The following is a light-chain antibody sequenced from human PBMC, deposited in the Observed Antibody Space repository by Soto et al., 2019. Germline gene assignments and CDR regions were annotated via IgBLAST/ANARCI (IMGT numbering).Light chain of an antibody. J-gene: IGKJ4*01. CDR3: QQSYSTPLT. CDR2: AAS. V-gene: IGKV1-39*01. CDR1: QSISSY. Sequence: DIQMTQSPSSLSASVRDRVTITCRASQSISSYLNWYQQKPGKAPKLLIYAASILQSGVPSRFSGSGSGTDFTLTISSLQPEEFATYYWQQSYSTPLTCGGGTKVEIK.